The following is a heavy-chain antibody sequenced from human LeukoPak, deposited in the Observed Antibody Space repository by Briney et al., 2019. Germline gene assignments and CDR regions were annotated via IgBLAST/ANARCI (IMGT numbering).Heavy chain of an antibody. CDR2: VNYSGST. D-gene: IGHD3-10*01. V-gene: IGHV4-59*01. Sequence: SETLSLTCTVSGGSINNFYWSWIRQPPGKGLEWIGYVNYSGSTNYNSSLRSRVTISVDTSKNQFSLRLSSVTAADTAVYYCARQKTYGSGSSLDYWGQGTLVTVSS. CDR1: GGSINNFY. CDR3: ARQKTYGSGSSLDY. J-gene: IGHJ4*02.